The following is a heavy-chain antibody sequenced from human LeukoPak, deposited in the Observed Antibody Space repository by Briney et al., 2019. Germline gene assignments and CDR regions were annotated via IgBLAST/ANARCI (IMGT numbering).Heavy chain of an antibody. V-gene: IGHV3-23*01. D-gene: IGHD3-10*01. J-gene: IGHJ2*01. CDR1: GFSFSDYA. CDR3: AKDLGDSWYFDL. CDR2: ISGSGAYT. Sequence: QTGGSLRLSCAASGFSFSDYAMSWVRQAPGKGLEWVSSISGSGAYTYYADSVKGRFTISRDSSKNTLYLQMNSLRAEDTAVYYCAKDLGDSWYFDLWGRGTLVTVSS.